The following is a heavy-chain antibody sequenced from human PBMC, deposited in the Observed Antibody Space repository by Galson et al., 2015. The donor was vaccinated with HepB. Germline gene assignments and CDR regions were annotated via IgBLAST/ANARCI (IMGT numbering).Heavy chain of an antibody. V-gene: IGHV3-30*04. CDR1: GFTFSSYA. CDR2: ISYDGSNK. CDR3: ARVWTRGSGSYYDAFDI. D-gene: IGHD3-10*01. Sequence: SLRLSCAASGFTFSSYAMHWVRQAPGKGLEWVAVISYDGSNKYYADSVKGRFTISRDNSKNTLYLQMNSLRAEDTAVYYCARVWTRGSGSYYDAFDIWGQGTMVTVSS. J-gene: IGHJ3*02.